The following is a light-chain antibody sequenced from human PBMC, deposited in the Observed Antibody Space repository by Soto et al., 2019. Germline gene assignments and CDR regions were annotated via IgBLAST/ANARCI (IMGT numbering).Light chain of an antibody. CDR2: GSS. Sequence: DIQMTQSPSSLSASVGERVTITCRASQAIRNDLAWYQQKPGRAPKRLIYGSSSLQSGVPSRFSGRGSGTEFTLTISSLQPEDFATYYCLQHNVFPRTFGQGTKVDIK. J-gene: IGKJ1*01. CDR3: LQHNVFPRT. CDR1: QAIRND. V-gene: IGKV1-17*01.